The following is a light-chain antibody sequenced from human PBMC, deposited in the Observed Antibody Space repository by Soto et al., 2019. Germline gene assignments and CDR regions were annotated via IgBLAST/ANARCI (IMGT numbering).Light chain of an antibody. CDR1: QSVSSN. J-gene: IGKJ2*01. CDR2: RAS. V-gene: IGKV3-15*01. Sequence: EIVMTQSPATLSVSPGERVTLSCRASQSVSSNLAWYQQKPGQAPRLLIHRASTPATGIPARFSGSGSGTEFTLTISSLQSEDFAVYYCQQYNNWPPTYTFGQGTKLEIK. CDR3: QQYNNWPPTYT.